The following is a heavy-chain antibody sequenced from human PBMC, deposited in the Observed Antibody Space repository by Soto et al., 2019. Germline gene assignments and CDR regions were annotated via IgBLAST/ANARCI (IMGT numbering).Heavy chain of an antibody. CDR3: ARGGVYSDSSEYYDGMDV. D-gene: IGHD6-6*01. CDR2: ISYDGNNE. V-gene: IGHV3-30-3*01. CDR1: GFSLSYYA. J-gene: IGHJ6*02. Sequence: QVQLVESGGGVVQPGRSLRLSCAASGFSLSYYAMHWVRQAPGKGLEWVAVISYDGNNEYYADSVKGRFTTSRDNSKKTLYLQMNSLRLEDSAVYSCARGGVYSDSSEYYDGMDVWGPGTTVTVSS.